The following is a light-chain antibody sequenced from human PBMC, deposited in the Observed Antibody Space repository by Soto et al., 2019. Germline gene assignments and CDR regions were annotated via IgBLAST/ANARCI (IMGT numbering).Light chain of an antibody. CDR2: LNSDGSH. V-gene: IGLV4-69*01. J-gene: IGLJ3*02. Sequence: QTVVTQSPSASASLGASVKLTCTLSSGHSSYAIAWHQQQPEKGPRYLMKLNSDGSHSKGDGIPDRFSGSSSGAERYLTISSLQSEDEADYYCQTWGTGIHRVLGGGTKLTVL. CDR1: SGHSSYA. CDR3: QTWGTGIHRV.